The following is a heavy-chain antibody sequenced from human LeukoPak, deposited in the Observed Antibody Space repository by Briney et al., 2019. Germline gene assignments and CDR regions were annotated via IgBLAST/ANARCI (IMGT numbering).Heavy chain of an antibody. D-gene: IGHD3-22*01. Sequence: SETLSLTCAVYGGSFSGYYWGWIRQPPGKGLEWIGEINHSGSTNYNPSLKSRVTISVDTSKNQFSLKLSSVTAADTAVYYCARRHYYDSSGSQSSPIDYWGQGTLVTVSS. CDR1: GGSFSGYY. J-gene: IGHJ4*02. V-gene: IGHV4-34*01. CDR3: ARRHYYDSSGSQSSPIDY. CDR2: INHSGST.